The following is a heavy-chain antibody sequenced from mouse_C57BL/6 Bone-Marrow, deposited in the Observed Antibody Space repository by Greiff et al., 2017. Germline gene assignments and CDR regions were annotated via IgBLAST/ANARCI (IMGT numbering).Heavy chain of an antibody. D-gene: IGHD1-1*01. Sequence: QVQLQQSGAELAKPGASVKLSCKASGYTFTSYWMHWVKQRPGQGLEWIGNINPSSGYTTYNQKFKDKATLTADKSSSTAYMQLSSLTYDDAAAYYCAGRRPCYGSSPGDWGQGTTLTVSS. CDR3: AGRRPCYGSSPGD. V-gene: IGHV1-7*01. J-gene: IGHJ2*01. CDR2: INPSSGYT. CDR1: GYTFTSYW.